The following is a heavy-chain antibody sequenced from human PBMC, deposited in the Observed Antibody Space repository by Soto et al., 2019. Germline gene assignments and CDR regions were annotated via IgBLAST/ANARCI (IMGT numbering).Heavy chain of an antibody. Sequence: QMQLQESGPGLVKPSETLSLTCAVSSASIISEQRWSWVRQPPGKGLEWIGETHHSGSTNNNPSLRTRVTMSVDKSTNPFSLNLISVTAADTAVYYCARSFGWYAIDQWGQGTLVIVSS. V-gene: IGHV4-4*02. CDR1: SASIISEQR. D-gene: IGHD6-19*01. CDR2: THHSGST. J-gene: IGHJ4*02. CDR3: ARSFGWYAIDQ.